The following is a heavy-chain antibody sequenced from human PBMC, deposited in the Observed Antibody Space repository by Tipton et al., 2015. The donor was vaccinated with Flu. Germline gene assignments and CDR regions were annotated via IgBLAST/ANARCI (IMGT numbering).Heavy chain of an antibody. V-gene: IGHV3-20*01. CDR1: GFTFNDYD. CDR3: ARVRITGTTRSLDY. D-gene: IGHD1-7*01. J-gene: IGHJ4*02. CDR2: INWKGGST. Sequence: QLVQSGGGVVRPGGSLRLPCAASGFTFNDYDMSWVRQAPGKGLEWVSGINWKGGSTGYADSVKGRFTISRDNAKNSLYLQMNSLRAEDTALYHCARVRITGTTRSLDYWGQGTLVTVSS.